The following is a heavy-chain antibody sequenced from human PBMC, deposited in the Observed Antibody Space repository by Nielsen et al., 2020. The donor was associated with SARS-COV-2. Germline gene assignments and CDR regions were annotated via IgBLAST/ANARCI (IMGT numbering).Heavy chain of an antibody. CDR2: ISYDGSNK. D-gene: IGHD6-13*01. J-gene: IGHJ4*02. V-gene: IGHV3-30-3*01. CDR3: AKDEGIAAALDY. CDR1: GFTFSSYA. Sequence: GGSLRLSCAASGFTFSSYAMHWVRQAPGKGLEWVAVISYDGSNKYYADSVKGRFTISRDNAKNSLYLQMNSLRAEDTALYYCAKDEGIAAALDYWGQGTLVTVSS.